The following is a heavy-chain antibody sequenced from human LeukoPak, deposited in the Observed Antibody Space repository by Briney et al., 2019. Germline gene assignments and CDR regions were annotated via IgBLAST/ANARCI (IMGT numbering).Heavy chain of an antibody. V-gene: IGHV1-18*01. Sequence: GASVKVSCKASGYTFTSYGISWVRQAPGQGIEWMGWISAYNGNTNYAQKLQGRVTMTTDTSTSTAYMELRSLRSDDTAVYYCARDLWYYDSSGYYYFDYWGQGTLVTVSS. CDR1: GYTFTSYG. D-gene: IGHD3-22*01. J-gene: IGHJ4*02. CDR3: ARDLWYYDSSGYYYFDY. CDR2: ISAYNGNT.